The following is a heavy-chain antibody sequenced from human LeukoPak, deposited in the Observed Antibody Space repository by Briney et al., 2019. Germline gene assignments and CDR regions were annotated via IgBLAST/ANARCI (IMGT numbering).Heavy chain of an antibody. CDR1: GFTFSNYW. CDR2: IKTDGSEK. Sequence: GGSLRLSCEGSGFTFSNYWMGWVRQAPGKGLQWVTNIKTDGSEKYYVDSVKGRFTISRDNAKNSLYLQMNSLRAEDTAVYYCATYSSLNRREFQYWGQGTLLTVSS. CDR3: ATYSSLNRREFQY. V-gene: IGHV3-7*01. J-gene: IGHJ1*01. D-gene: IGHD3-22*01.